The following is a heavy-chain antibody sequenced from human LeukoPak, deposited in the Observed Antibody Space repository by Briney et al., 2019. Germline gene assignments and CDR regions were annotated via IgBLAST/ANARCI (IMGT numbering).Heavy chain of an antibody. J-gene: IGHJ3*02. CDR1: GYTFTSYG. D-gene: IGHD3-22*01. V-gene: IGHV1-18*01. CDR2: ISAYNGNT. Sequence: ASVKVSCKASGYTFTSYGISWVRQAPGQGGEGMGWISAYNGNTNYAQKLQGRVTMTTDTSTSTAYMEVRSLRSDDTAVYYCARSRINTYYYDSSGPGAFDIWGQGTMVTVSS. CDR3: ARSRINTYYYDSSGPGAFDI.